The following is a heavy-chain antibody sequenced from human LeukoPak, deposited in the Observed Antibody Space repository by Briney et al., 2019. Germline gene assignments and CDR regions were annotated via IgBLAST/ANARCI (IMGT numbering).Heavy chain of an antibody. J-gene: IGHJ4*02. Sequence: GGSLRPSCSASGFTFSSYAMHWVRQAPGKGLEYVSAISSNGGSTYYADSVKGRFTIFRDNSKNTLYLQMSSLRAEDTAVYYCVKALLGYCSGGSCPGGYWGQGTLVTVSS. V-gene: IGHV3-64D*09. CDR3: VKALLGYCSGGSCPGGY. D-gene: IGHD2-15*01. CDR1: GFTFSSYA. CDR2: ISSNGGST.